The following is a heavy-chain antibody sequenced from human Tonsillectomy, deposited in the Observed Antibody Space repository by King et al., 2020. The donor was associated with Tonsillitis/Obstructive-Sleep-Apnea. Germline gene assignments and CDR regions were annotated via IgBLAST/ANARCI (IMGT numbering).Heavy chain of an antibody. J-gene: IGHJ5*02. V-gene: IGHV4-39*01. CDR1: GGSISSSSYY. D-gene: IGHD2-2*01. Sequence: LPLQESGPGLVKPSETLSLTCTVSGGSISSSSYYWGWIRQPPGKGLEWIGSIYYSGSTYYNPSLKSRVTISVDTSKNQSSLKLSSVTAADTAVYYCARRVVVPAAMGRDDWFDPWGQGTLVTVSS. CDR3: ARRVVVPAAMGRDDWFDP. CDR2: IYYSGST.